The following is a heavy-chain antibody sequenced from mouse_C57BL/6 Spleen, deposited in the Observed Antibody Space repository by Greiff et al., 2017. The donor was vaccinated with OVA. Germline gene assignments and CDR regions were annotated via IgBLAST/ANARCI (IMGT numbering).Heavy chain of an antibody. CDR1: GYAFSSSW. D-gene: IGHD1-1*01. CDR2: IYPGDGDT. Sequence: VQLQQSGPELVKPGASVKISCKASGYAFSSSWMNWVKQRPGKGLEWIGRIYPGDGDTNYNGKFKGKATLTADKSSSTAYMQLSSLTSEDSAVYFCARDGTGVARDYWGQGTTLTVSA. V-gene: IGHV1-82*01. J-gene: IGHJ2*01. CDR3: ARDGTGVARDY.